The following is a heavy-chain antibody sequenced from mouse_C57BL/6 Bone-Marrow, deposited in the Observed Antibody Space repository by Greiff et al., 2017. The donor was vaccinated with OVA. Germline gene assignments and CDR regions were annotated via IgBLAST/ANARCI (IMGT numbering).Heavy chain of an antibody. Sequence: VQLQQSGPELVKPGASVKISCKASGYSFTDYNMNWVKQSHGKSLEWIGVINPNYGTTSYNQKFKGKATLTVDQTPSTDYMQLNSLTSEDSAVYYCAKSAGNDYGGYWGQGTTLTVSS. D-gene: IGHD2-4*01. CDR1: GYSFTDYN. V-gene: IGHV1-39*01. J-gene: IGHJ2*01. CDR2: INPNYGTT. CDR3: AKSAGNDYGGY.